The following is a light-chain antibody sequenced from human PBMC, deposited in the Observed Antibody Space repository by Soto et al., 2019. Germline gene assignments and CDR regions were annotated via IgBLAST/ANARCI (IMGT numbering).Light chain of an antibody. CDR3: QTWGTGIRV. J-gene: IGLJ1*01. V-gene: IGLV4-69*01. CDR2: LNSDGSH. Sequence: QPVLTQSPSASASLGASVKLTCTLSSGHSSYAIEWHQQQPEKGPRYLMKLNSDGSHSKGDGIPDRFSGSSSGAERYLTLASLQSEDEDDYYCQTWGTGIRVFGTGTKLTVL. CDR1: SGHSSYA.